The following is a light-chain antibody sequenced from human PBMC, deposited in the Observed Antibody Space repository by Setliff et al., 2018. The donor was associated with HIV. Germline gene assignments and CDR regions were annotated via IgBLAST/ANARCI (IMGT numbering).Light chain of an antibody. Sequence: QSALTQPASVSGSPGQSITISCTGTSRDVGGGQNYVSWYQQYPGQAPKLMIYEVTKRPAGVSDRFSGSKSGNTASLIISGLQTEDEAEYYCSSFTGSSTYVFGIGTKVTVL. V-gene: IGLV2-14*01. J-gene: IGLJ1*01. CDR2: EVT. CDR3: SSFTGSSTYV. CDR1: SRDVGGGQNY.